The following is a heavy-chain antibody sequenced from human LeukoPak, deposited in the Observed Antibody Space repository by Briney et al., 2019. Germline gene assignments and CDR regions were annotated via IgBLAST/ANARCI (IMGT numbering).Heavy chain of an antibody. J-gene: IGHJ4*02. CDR2: ISYAGSNE. CDR3: AKIRPSGSTDDY. Sequence: GGSLRLSCAPSGFTFSNYAMHWVRQAPGKGLEWVAVISYAGSNEHYADSVKGRFTISRDNSKNTLYLQMNSLRAEDTAVYYCAKIRPSGSTDDYWGQGTLVTVSS. D-gene: IGHD1-26*01. CDR1: GFTFSNYA. V-gene: IGHV3-30*04.